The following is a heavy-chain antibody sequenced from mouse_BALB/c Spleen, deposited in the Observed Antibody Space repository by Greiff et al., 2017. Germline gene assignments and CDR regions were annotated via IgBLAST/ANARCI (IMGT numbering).Heavy chain of an antibody. CDR2: IRNKANGYTT. CDR3: ARDKGWFAY. CDR1: GFTFTDYY. J-gene: IGHJ3*01. Sequence: EVQVVESGGGLVQPGGSLRLSCATSGFTFTDYYMSWVRQPPGKALEWLGFIRNKANGYTTEYSASVKGRFTISRDNSQSILYLQMNTLRAEDSATYYCARDKGWFAYWGQGTLVTVSA. V-gene: IGHV7-3*02.